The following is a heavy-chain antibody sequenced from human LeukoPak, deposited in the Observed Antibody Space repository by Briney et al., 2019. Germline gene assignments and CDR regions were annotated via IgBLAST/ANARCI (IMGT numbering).Heavy chain of an antibody. CDR1: GCTFSNAW. Sequence: GGSLRLCCAASGCTFSNAWMTWVRQAPGKGLEWVGRLKSKADGGTTDYAAPVIDRFTISRDDSKNTLYLQMNSLKTEDTAVYYCTTDRGYVWGSYRSWGQGTLVTVSS. V-gene: IGHV3-15*01. D-gene: IGHD3-16*02. CDR2: LKSKADGGTT. CDR3: TTDRGYVWGSYRS. J-gene: IGHJ5*02.